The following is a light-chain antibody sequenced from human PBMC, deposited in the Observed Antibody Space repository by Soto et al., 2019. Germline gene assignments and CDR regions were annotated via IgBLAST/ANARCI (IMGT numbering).Light chain of an antibody. CDR1: KSINRW. Sequence: IPMTQSPSTLSASIGDTVTITCRASKSINRWLAWYQQKPGEAPKLLIYDASSLESGVPSRFSGTGSGTEFTLIISSLQPDDFATYYCQQYGSYWTFGQGTKVEIK. CDR2: DAS. CDR3: QQYGSYWT. V-gene: IGKV1-5*01. J-gene: IGKJ1*01.